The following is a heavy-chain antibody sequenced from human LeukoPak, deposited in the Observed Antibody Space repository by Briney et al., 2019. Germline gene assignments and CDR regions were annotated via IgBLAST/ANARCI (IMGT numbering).Heavy chain of an antibody. Sequence: GGSLRLSCAASGFTFSCYAMSWVRQAPGKGLEWVSAIGGGGNGFTTYYGEFMKGRFTISRDNSKNTLYLQMNSLRAEDTAVYYCARDRLYLMVYAIEGDGMDVWGQGTTVTVSS. CDR1: GFTFSCYA. CDR3: ARDRLYLMVYAIEGDGMDV. D-gene: IGHD2-8*01. J-gene: IGHJ6*02. CDR2: IGGGGNGFTT. V-gene: IGHV3-23*01.